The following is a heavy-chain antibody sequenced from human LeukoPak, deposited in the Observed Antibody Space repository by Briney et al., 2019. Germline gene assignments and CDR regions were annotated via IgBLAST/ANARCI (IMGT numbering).Heavy chain of an antibody. V-gene: IGHV3-11*01. CDR1: GFTFSDYY. J-gene: IGHJ4*02. D-gene: IGHD2-15*01. CDR3: ARKFTPPHSWGRDY. Sequence: GGSLRLSCAASGFTFSDYYMSWIRQAPGKGLEWVSYISSSGNSIYYADSVKGRFSISRDNAQNSLYLQMNSLRAEDTAVYYCARKFTPPHSWGRDYWGQGTLVTVSS. CDR2: ISSSGNSI.